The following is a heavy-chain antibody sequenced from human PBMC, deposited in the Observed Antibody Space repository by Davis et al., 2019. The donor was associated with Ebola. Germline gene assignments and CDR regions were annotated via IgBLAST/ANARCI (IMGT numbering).Heavy chain of an antibody. CDR3: ARHGDLGASGSFFDF. Sequence: GESLKISCKTSGYLCTSVWIGWVRQMPGKGLEWMGIISPRDSVIRYSPSFQGQVTISVDMSITTAYLQWGGLKASDSAIYYCARHGDLGASGSFFDFWGQGTLVTVSS. CDR2: ISPRDSVI. J-gene: IGHJ4*02. V-gene: IGHV5-51*01. CDR1: GYLCTSVW. D-gene: IGHD3-10*01.